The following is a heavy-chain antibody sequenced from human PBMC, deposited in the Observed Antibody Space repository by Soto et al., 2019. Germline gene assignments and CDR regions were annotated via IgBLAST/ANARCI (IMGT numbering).Heavy chain of an antibody. CDR2: ISGSGDNT. J-gene: IGHJ4*02. V-gene: IGHV3-23*01. CDR1: GFTFSSYA. CDR3: AKPYSSSWYGPFDY. D-gene: IGHD6-13*01. Sequence: EVQLLESGGGLVQPGGSLRLSCAASGFTFSSYAMSWVRQAPGKGLEWVSTISGSGDNTFYADSVKGRFTISRDNSKNTLYLPMSSLRAEDTAVYYCAKPYSSSWYGPFDYGGQGTLVTVSS.